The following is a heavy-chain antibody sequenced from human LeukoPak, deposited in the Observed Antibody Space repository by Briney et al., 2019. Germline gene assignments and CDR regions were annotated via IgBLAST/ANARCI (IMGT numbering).Heavy chain of an antibody. J-gene: IGHJ4*02. CDR2: IIPILGIA. V-gene: IGHV1-69*04. CDR3: ARDYSNCRGNFDY. Sequence: SVKVSCKASGGTFSSYTISWVRQAPGQGLEWMGRIIPILGIANYAQKFQGRVTITADKSTSTAYMELSSLRSEDTAVDYCARDYSNCRGNFDYWGQGTLVTVSS. D-gene: IGHD4-11*01. CDR1: GGTFSSYT.